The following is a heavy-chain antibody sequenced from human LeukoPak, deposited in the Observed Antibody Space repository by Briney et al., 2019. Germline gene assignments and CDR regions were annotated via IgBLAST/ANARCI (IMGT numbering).Heavy chain of an antibody. CDR1: GFTFSSYA. D-gene: IGHD1-1*01. CDR2: INDNGAGT. Sequence: GGSLRLSCAASGFTFSSYAMSWVRQAPGKGLKWVSTINDNGAGTYYADSVKGRFTISRDNSKNTLYLQMNSLRAEDTAVYYCARDRKWTTSDAFDIWGQGTMVTVSS. J-gene: IGHJ3*02. CDR3: ARDRKWTTSDAFDI. V-gene: IGHV3-23*01.